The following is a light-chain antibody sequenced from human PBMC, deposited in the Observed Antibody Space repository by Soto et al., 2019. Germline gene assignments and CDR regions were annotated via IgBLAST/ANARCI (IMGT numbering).Light chain of an antibody. CDR3: QQLNSYPFT. Sequence: IQLTQSPSSLSASVGDRVTITCRASQGISSYLAGYQQKPGKAPKLLIYAASTLQSGVPSRFSGSGSGTDFTLTISSLQPADFASYYCQQLNSYPFTVGPGTKVDIK. CDR2: AAS. CDR1: QGISSY. J-gene: IGKJ3*01. V-gene: IGKV1-9*01.